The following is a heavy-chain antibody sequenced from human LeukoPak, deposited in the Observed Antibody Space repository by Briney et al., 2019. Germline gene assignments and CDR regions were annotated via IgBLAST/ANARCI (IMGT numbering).Heavy chain of an antibody. CDR2: FDPEDGET. Sequence: ASVKVSCKVSGYTLTELSMHWVRQAPGKGLEWMGGFDPEDGETIYAQKFQGRVTMTEDTSTDTAYMELSSLRSEDTAVYYCATVRAYYGSRAFDIWGQGTMVTVSS. V-gene: IGHV1-24*01. CDR1: GYTLTELS. CDR3: ATVRAYYGSRAFDI. D-gene: IGHD3-10*01. J-gene: IGHJ3*02.